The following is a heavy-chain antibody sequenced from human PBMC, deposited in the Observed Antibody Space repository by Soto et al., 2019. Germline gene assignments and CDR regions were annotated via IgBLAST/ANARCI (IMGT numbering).Heavy chain of an antibody. V-gene: IGHV3-23*01. Sequence: EVQLLESGGGLAQPGGSLRLSCAASGFTFRNHGMNWVRQAPGKGLEWVSGVSSADGRTYYADSVRGRFTAVRDNSKDTLYLHMESLRVEDTAVYYCARDLAYIALSFALRGQGTLVTVSS. CDR3: ARDLAYIALSFAL. D-gene: IGHD3-16*02. CDR2: VSSADGRT. CDR1: GFTFRNHG. J-gene: IGHJ4*02.